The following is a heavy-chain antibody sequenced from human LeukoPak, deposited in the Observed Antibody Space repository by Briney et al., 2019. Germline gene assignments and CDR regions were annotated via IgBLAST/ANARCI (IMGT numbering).Heavy chain of an antibody. D-gene: IGHD5-24*01. Sequence: SETLSLTCAVSGGSFSGYSWSWLRQPPGKGLEWIGYIYYSGSTNYNPSLKSRVTISVDTSKNQFSLKLSSVTAADTAVYYCARIEMATVEFDYWGQGTLVTVSS. J-gene: IGHJ4*02. V-gene: IGHV4-59*08. CDR1: GGSFSGYS. CDR3: ARIEMATVEFDY. CDR2: IYYSGST.